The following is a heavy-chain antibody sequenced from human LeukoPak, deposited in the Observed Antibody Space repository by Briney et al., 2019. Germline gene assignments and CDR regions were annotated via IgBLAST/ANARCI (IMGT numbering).Heavy chain of an antibody. Sequence: PSETLSLTCTVSGGSISSGSYYWSWIRQPAGKGLEWIGLIYTSGSTNYNPSLKSRVTISVDTSKNQFSLKLSSVTAADTAVYYCARDRGLGYYFDYWGQGTLVTVSS. CDR3: ARDRGLGYYFDY. D-gene: IGHD3-10*01. J-gene: IGHJ4*02. V-gene: IGHV4-61*02. CDR2: IYTSGST. CDR1: GGSISSGSYY.